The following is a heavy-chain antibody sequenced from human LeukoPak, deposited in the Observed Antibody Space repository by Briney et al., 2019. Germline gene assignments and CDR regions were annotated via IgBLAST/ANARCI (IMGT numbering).Heavy chain of an antibody. CDR1: GFSFSTYW. Sequence: GGSLRLSCAASGFSFSTYWMSWVRQAPGEGLEWVANINQEGSEKYYVDSVKGRFTISRDNAKNSLYLQMNSLRAEDTAVYYCASEGLRIIDYWGQGTLVSVSS. V-gene: IGHV3-7*01. CDR3: ASEGLRIIDY. D-gene: IGHD2-15*01. J-gene: IGHJ4*02. CDR2: INQEGSEK.